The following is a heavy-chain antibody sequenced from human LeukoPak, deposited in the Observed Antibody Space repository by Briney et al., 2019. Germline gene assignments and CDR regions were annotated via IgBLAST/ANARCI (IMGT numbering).Heavy chain of an antibody. CDR2: IYYSGGT. CDR3: ARAPYCSGGNCYFDY. Sequence: PSETLSLTCTVSGGSISNYYWSWIRQPPGKGLDWIGYIYYSGGTNYNPSLKSRVTISVDTSKNQFSLRLTSVTAADTAVYYCARAPYCSGGNCYFDYWGQGTLVTVSS. D-gene: IGHD2-15*01. V-gene: IGHV4-59*01. CDR1: GGSISNYY. J-gene: IGHJ4*02.